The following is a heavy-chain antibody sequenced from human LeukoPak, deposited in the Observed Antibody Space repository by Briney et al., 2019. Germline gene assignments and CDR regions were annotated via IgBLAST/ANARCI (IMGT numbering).Heavy chain of an antibody. V-gene: IGHV3-30*04. J-gene: IGHJ4*02. D-gene: IGHD1-26*01. CDR2: ISYDGSNK. CDR3: ARDRLSLVGATTDFDY. Sequence: GGSLRLSCAASGFTFSSYAMHWVRQAPGKGLEGVAVISYDGSNKYYADSVKGRFTISRDNSKNTLYLQMNSLRAEDTAVYYCARDRLSLVGATTDFDYWGQGTLVTVSS. CDR1: GFTFSSYA.